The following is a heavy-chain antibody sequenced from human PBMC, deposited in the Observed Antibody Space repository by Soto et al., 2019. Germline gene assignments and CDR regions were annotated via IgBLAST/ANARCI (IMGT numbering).Heavy chain of an antibody. J-gene: IGHJ4*02. D-gene: IGHD4-17*01. CDR2: IDPSDSYT. CDR1: GYSLTSYW. Sequence: GESLKISCKGSGYSLTSYWISWVRQMPGKGLEWMGRIDPSDSYTNYSPSFQGNVTISADKSISTAYLQWSSLKASDTAMYYCARSGDYAFDYWGQGTLVTVSS. CDR3: ARSGDYAFDY. V-gene: IGHV5-10-1*01.